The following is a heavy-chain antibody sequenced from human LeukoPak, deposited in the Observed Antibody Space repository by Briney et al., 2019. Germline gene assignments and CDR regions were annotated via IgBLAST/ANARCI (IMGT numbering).Heavy chain of an antibody. J-gene: IGHJ4*02. V-gene: IGHV3-7*01. CDR1: GFTFSSYW. CDR2: IKQDGSEE. Sequence: GGSLRLSCAASGFTFSSYWMSWFRQAPGEGLEWVANIKQDGSEENYVDSGKGRITISRDNTKNSLYLQMNTLRAEDTAVYYCARNRRGDYWGQGTLVTVSS. CDR3: ARNRRGDY.